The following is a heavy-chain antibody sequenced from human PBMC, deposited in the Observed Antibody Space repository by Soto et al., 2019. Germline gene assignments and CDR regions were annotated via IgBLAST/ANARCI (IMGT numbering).Heavy chain of an antibody. D-gene: IGHD2-15*01. CDR3: ARDLRYCSGGSCYGRYYYYGMDV. Sequence: QVQLQQWGAGLLKPSETLSLTCAVYGGSFSGYYWSWIRQPPGKGLEWIGEINHSGSTNYNPSLKSRVTISVDTSKNQFSMKLSSVTAADTAVYYCARDLRYCSGGSCYGRYYYYGMDVWGQGTTVTVSS. CDR2: INHSGST. V-gene: IGHV4-34*01. J-gene: IGHJ6*02. CDR1: GGSFSGYY.